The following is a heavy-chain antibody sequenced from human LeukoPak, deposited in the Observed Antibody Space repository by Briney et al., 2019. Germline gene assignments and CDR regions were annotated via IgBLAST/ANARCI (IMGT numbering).Heavy chain of an antibody. J-gene: IGHJ4*02. CDR2: ISSSSSYI. Sequence: GGSLRLSCAASGFTFSSYVMNWVRQAPGKGLEWVSSISSSSSYIYYADSVKGRFTISRDNSKNSLHLQMNSLRAEDTAVYYCAREMGATTFDYWGQGTLVTVSS. D-gene: IGHD1-26*01. CDR3: AREMGATTFDY. CDR1: GFTFSSYV. V-gene: IGHV3-21*01.